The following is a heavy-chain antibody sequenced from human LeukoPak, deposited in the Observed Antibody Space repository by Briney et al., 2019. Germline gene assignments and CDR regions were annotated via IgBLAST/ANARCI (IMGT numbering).Heavy chain of an antibody. CDR2: IIPIFGTA. J-gene: IGHJ4*02. V-gene: IGHV1-69*13. D-gene: IGHD6-13*01. Sequence: SVKVSCKASGGTFSSYAISWVRQAPGQGLEWMGGIIPIFGTANYAQKFQGRVTITADESTSTAYMELSSLRSEDTAVYYCAKDIAAAGNIFDYWGQGTLVTVSS. CDR1: GGTFSSYA. CDR3: AKDIAAAGNIFDY.